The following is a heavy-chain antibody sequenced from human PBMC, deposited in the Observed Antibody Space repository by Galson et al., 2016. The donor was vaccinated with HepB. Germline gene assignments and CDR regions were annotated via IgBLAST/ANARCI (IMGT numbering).Heavy chain of an antibody. D-gene: IGHD6-13*01. Sequence: SVKVSCKASGGTFSIYAISWVRQAPGQGLEWMGGIIPIFGTTNYAQEFQGRVTITADKSTSTAYMELSSLRSEDTAVYYCARFQRRGSSWPHFDYWSQGTLVTVSS. V-gene: IGHV1-69*06. CDR3: ARFQRRGSSWPHFDY. CDR2: IIPIFGTT. CDR1: GGTFSIYA. J-gene: IGHJ4*02.